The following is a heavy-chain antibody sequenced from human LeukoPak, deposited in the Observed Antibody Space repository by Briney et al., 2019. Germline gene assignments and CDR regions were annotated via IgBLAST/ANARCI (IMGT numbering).Heavy chain of an antibody. V-gene: IGHV1-3*01. Sequence: ASVKVSCKASGYTFTSYAMHWVRQAPGQRLEWMGWINAGNGNTKYSQKFQGRVTITRDTSASTAYMELSSLRSEDTAVYYCARDSDEVSPFSSGPDYWGQGTLVTVSS. CDR1: GYTFTSYA. D-gene: IGHD6-19*01. CDR3: ARDSDEVSPFSSGPDY. J-gene: IGHJ4*02. CDR2: INAGNGNT.